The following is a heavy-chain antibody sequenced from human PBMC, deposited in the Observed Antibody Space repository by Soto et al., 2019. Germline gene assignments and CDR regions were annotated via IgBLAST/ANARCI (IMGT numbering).Heavy chain of an antibody. V-gene: IGHV3-23*01. J-gene: IGHJ2*01. D-gene: IGHD1-1*01. CDR2: IHGGGGAT. CDR3: AKFEGHPLEYWYLDF. CDR1: GFTFSAYA. Sequence: EVQLLESGGVLDQPGGSQRLSCAASGFTFSAYAMGWVRQAPGKGLEWVSTIHGGGGATHYADSVKGRFTISRDDSKNTLYAQMNSLRAEDTAVYYCAKFEGHPLEYWYLDFWGRGTLVTVSS.